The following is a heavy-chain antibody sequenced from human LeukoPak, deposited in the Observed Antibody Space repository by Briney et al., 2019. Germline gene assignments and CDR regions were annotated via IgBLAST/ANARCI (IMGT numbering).Heavy chain of an antibody. CDR1: GSTFSSYG. CDR3: ARAMRSGYDY. D-gene: IGHD5-12*01. Sequence: PGGSLRLSCAASGSTFSSYGMNWVRQAPGKRLEWVSYISSSSDSIYYADSVKGRFTISRDNAENSLYLQMNSLRDEDTAVYYCARAMRSGYDYWGQGTLVTVSS. J-gene: IGHJ4*02. V-gene: IGHV3-48*02. CDR2: ISSSSDSI.